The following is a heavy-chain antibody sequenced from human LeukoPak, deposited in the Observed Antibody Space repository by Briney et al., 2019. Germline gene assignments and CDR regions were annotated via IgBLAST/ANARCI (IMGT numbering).Heavy chain of an antibody. CDR3: ARGWASSWYYFDF. CDR1: GGSLRNYY. Sequence: PSETLSLTCAVSGGSLRNYYWSWIRQPPGKGLEWIGYTYDSGSSSYNPSLRSRVSISIDTSKNQFSLNLSSVTAEDTAVYYCARGWASSWYYFDFWGQGTLVTVSS. V-gene: IGHV4-59*01. J-gene: IGHJ4*02. D-gene: IGHD2-2*01. CDR2: TYDSGSS.